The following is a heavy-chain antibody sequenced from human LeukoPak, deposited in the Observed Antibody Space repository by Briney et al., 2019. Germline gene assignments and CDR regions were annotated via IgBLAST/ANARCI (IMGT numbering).Heavy chain of an antibody. Sequence: SETLSLTCTVSGGSISSSSYYWGWIRQPPGKGLEWTGGMYYSGSTYYNPSLKSRVTISVDTSKNQFSLKLSSVTAADTAVYYCARHSRCSSGSCYVSYYYMDVWGKGTTVTVSS. CDR2: MYYSGST. J-gene: IGHJ6*03. CDR3: ARHSRCSSGSCYVSYYYMDV. V-gene: IGHV4-39*01. D-gene: IGHD2-15*01. CDR1: GGSISSSSYY.